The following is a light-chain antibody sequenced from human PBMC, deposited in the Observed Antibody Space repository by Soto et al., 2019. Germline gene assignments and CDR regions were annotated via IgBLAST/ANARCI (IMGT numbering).Light chain of an antibody. V-gene: IGLV2-23*01. CDR3: CSKAGSDTYV. CDR1: SSDVGSYNL. J-gene: IGLJ1*01. CDR2: EGS. Sequence: QSVLTQPASVSGSPGQSITISCTGTSSDVGSYNLVSWYQQHPGKAPKLMIYEGSERPSGVSNRFSGSKSGNTASLTISWLQAEDDADYYCCSKAGSDTYVFGIGTKLTVL.